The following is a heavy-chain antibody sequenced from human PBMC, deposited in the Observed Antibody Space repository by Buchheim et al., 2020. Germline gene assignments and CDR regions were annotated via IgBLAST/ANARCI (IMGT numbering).Heavy chain of an antibody. CDR3: TRSANFFRGMDV. Sequence: EERLVESGGGLGQPGGSLRLSCAASGFTFSSDWMHWVRQAPGKGLVWVSRINPDGSDTTYADSVKGRFTISRDNGRNTLYLQMNSLRGEDTAIYHCTRSANFFRGMDVWGQGTT. V-gene: IGHV3-74*01. CDR1: GFTFSSDW. CDR2: INPDGSDT. J-gene: IGHJ6*02. D-gene: IGHD2-15*01.